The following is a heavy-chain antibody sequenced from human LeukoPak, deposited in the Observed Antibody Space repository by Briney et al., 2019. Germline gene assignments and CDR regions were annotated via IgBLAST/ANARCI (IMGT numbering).Heavy chain of an antibody. V-gene: IGHV3-23*01. J-gene: IGHJ6*03. Sequence: PGGSLRLSCAASGFTFSSYAMSWVRQAPGKGLEWVSGISGSGGSTYYADSVKGRFTISRDNSKNTLYLQMNSLRAEDTAVYYCAKEPSYDYYYYMDVWGKGTAVTISS. CDR3: AKEPSYDYYYYMDV. CDR2: ISGSGGST. CDR1: GFTFSSYA. D-gene: IGHD5-18*01.